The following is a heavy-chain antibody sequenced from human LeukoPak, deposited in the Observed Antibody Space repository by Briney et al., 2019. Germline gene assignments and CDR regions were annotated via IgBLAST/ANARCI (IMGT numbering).Heavy chain of an antibody. V-gene: IGHV6-1*01. CDR2: TYYRSKWYN. CDR1: GDSVSSNSAA. J-gene: IGHJ5*02. CDR3: ASALRTSGWYGYNWFDP. D-gene: IGHD6-19*01. Sequence: SQTLSLTCAISGDSVSSNSAAWNWIRQSPSRGLEWLGRTYYRSKWYNDYAISVKSRITINPDTSKNQFSLRLNSVTPDDTAVYYCASALRTSGWYGYNWFDPWGQGTLVIVSS.